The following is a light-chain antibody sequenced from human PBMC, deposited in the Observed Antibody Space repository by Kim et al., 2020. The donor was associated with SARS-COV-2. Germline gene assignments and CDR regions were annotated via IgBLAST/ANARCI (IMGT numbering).Light chain of an antibody. J-gene: IGLJ3*02. Sequence: GQTVTISWTGTSSDVGGYNYVSWYQQHPGKAPKLMIYDVSTRPSGVPDRFSGSKSGNTASLTISGLQAEDEADYYCCSYAGSYTLVFGGGTQLTVL. CDR2: DVS. CDR1: SSDVGGYNY. V-gene: IGLV2-11*01. CDR3: CSYAGSYTLV.